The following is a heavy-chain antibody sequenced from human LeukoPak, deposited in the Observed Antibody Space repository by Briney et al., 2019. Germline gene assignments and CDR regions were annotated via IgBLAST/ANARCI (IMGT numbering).Heavy chain of an antibody. CDR2: ISWNSGSI. D-gene: IGHD3-10*01. V-gene: IGHV3-9*01. CDR3: ARDPRLCWSGSPYFDY. J-gene: IGHJ4*02. CDR1: GFTFDDYA. Sequence: AGGSLRLSCAASGFTFDDYAMHWVRQAPGKGLEWVSGISWNSGSIGYADSVKGRFTISRDNAKNSLYLQMNSLRAEDTAVYYCARDPRLCWSGSPYFDYWGQGTLVTVSS.